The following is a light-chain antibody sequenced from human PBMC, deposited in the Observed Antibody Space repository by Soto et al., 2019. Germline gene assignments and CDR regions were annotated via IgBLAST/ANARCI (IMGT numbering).Light chain of an antibody. CDR2: GNS. V-gene: IGLV1-40*01. J-gene: IGLJ2*01. CDR1: SSNIGAGYD. CDR3: QSYDSSLSGSVV. Sequence: QSVLTQPPSVSGAPGQRVTISCTGSSSNIGAGYDVHWYQQLPGTAPKLLIYGNSNRPSGVPDRFSGSKSGTSASLASTGLQAEDEADYYCQSYDSSLSGSVVFGGGTKPTVL.